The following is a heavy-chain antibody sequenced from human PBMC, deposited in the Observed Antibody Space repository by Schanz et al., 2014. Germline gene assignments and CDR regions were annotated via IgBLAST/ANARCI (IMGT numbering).Heavy chain of an antibody. CDR3: VRDAGRDGYNLAFDV. CDR2: LYTGGST. V-gene: IGHV3-53*01. D-gene: IGHD1-1*01. Sequence: EVQLVESGGGLIHPGGSLRLSCAVSGFTVSTNYMTWVRQAPGKGLECVSVLYTGGSTFYAESVRGRFFISRDSSKNTLFLHMNSLRAEDTVVYYCVRDAGRDGYNLAFDVWGQGTLVTVSS. CDR1: GFTVSTNY. J-gene: IGHJ3*01.